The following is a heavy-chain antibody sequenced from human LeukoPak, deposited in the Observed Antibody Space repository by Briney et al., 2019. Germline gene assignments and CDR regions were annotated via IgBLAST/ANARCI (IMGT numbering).Heavy chain of an antibody. CDR1: GYTFTNYH. Sequence: ASVKVSCKASGYTFTNYHIYWVRQAPGQGLEWMGMITPSDGSTNYAQKFQGRITMTRDMSTSTVYMELSSLRSEDTAVYYYARVGGWYQYYFDYWGQGTLVTVSS. D-gene: IGHD6-19*01. J-gene: IGHJ4*02. V-gene: IGHV1-46*01. CDR2: ITPSDGST. CDR3: ARVGGWYQYYFDY.